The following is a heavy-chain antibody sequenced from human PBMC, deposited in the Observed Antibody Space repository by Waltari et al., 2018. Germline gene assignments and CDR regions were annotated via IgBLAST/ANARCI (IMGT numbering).Heavy chain of an antibody. Sequence: EVQLVESGGGLIQPGGSLRLSCAASGFTVSSNYMSWVRQAPGKGLEWVSVIYSGGSTYYADSVKGRFTISRDNSKNTLYLQMNSLRAEDTAVYYCARVRDDYIWGSYRFFDYWGQGTLVTVS. V-gene: IGHV3-53*01. CDR1: GFTVSSNY. CDR2: IYSGGST. CDR3: ARVRDDYIWGSYRFFDY. J-gene: IGHJ4*02. D-gene: IGHD3-16*02.